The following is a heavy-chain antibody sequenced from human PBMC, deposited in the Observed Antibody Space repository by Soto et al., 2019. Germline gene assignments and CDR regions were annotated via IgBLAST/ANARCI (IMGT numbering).Heavy chain of an antibody. V-gene: IGHV1-18*04. Sequence: ASVKVSCKASGYTFTSYGISWVRQAPGQELEWMGWISAYNGNTNYAQKLQGRVTMTTDTSTSTAYMELRSLRSDDTAVYYCARDRYSSGWYPNSGGGYWGQGTLVTVSS. J-gene: IGHJ4*02. CDR1: GYTFTSYG. CDR2: ISAYNGNT. CDR3: ARDRYSSGWYPNSGGGY. D-gene: IGHD6-19*01.